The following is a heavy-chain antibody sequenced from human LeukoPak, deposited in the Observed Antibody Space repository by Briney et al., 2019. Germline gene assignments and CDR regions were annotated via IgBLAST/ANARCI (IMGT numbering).Heavy chain of an antibody. CDR2: ISAYNGNT. D-gene: IGHD3-9*01. CDR3: ARVGGLRYFDWPCSPYYYYMDV. Sequence: GASVKVSCKASGYTFTSYGISWVRQAPGQGLEWMGWISAYNGNTNYAQKLQGRVTMTTDTSTSTAYMELRSLRSDDTAVYYCARVGGLRYFDWPCSPYYYYMDVWGKGTTVTVSS. CDR1: GYTFTSYG. V-gene: IGHV1-18*01. J-gene: IGHJ6*03.